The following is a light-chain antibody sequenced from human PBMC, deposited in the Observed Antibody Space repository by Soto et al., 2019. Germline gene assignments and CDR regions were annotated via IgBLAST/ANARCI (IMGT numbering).Light chain of an antibody. CDR1: QSVSSN. J-gene: IGKJ1*01. V-gene: IGKV3D-11*03. CDR2: GAS. Sequence: IVLTQSPASLSFSPWERATLSCRASQSVSSNLAWYQQKPGQAPRLLIYGASTRATGIPARFSGSGSGTDFTLTISRLEPEDFAVYYCQQHETLITFGQGTKVDIK. CDR3: QQHETLIT.